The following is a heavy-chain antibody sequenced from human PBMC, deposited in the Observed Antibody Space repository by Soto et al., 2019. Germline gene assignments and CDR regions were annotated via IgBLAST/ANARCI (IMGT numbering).Heavy chain of an antibody. J-gene: IGHJ3*02. CDR2: ISSSSSYI. CDR1: GFTFSSYS. Sequence: GGSLRLSCVASGFTFSSYSMNWVRQAPGKGLEWVSSISSSSSYIYYADSVKGRFTISRDNAKNSLYLQMNSLRAEDTAVYYCARDKGYDILTPDMGRMAFDIWGQGTMVTVSS. V-gene: IGHV3-21*01. CDR3: ARDKGYDILTPDMGRMAFDI. D-gene: IGHD3-9*01.